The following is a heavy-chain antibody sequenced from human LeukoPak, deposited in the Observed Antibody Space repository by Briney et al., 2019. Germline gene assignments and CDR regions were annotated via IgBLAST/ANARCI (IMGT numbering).Heavy chain of an antibody. CDR2: INPNSGGT. V-gene: IGHV1-2*02. D-gene: IGHD6-19*01. CDR1: GYTFTGYY. Sequence: GASVKVSCKASGYTFTGYYMHWVRQAPGQGLEWMGWINPNSGGTSYAQKSQGRVTMTRDTSISTAYMELSRLRSDDTAVYYCARDPRFSYSSGWFYFDYWGQGTLVTVSS. J-gene: IGHJ4*02. CDR3: ARDPRFSYSSGWFYFDY.